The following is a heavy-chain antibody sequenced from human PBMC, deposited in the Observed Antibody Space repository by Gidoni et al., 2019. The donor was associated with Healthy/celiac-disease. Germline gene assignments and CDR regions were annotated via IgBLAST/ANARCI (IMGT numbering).Heavy chain of an antibody. CDR1: GFSLSTSGVG. V-gene: IGHV2-5*02. CDR3: AHRLMGIAAAGKDYMDV. J-gene: IGHJ6*03. D-gene: IGHD6-13*01. Sequence: QITLKESGPTLVKPTQTLTLTCTFSGFSLSTSGVGVGWIRQPPGKALEWLALIYWDDDKRYSPSLKSRLTITKDTSKNQVVLTMTNMDPVDTATYYCAHRLMGIAAAGKDYMDVWGKGTTVTVSS. CDR2: IYWDDDK.